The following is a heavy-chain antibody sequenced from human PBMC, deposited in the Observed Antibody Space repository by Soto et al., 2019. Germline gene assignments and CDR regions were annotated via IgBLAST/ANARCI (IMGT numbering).Heavy chain of an antibody. D-gene: IGHD3-10*01. J-gene: IGHJ4*02. CDR1: GGTFSSYA. V-gene: IGHV1-69*06. Sequence: SVKVSCKASGGTFSSYAISWVRQAPGQGLEWMGGIIPIFGTANYAQKFQGRVTITADKSTSTAYMELSSLRSEDTAVYYCARGPHYYGSGSPLYFDYWGQGTLVTVSS. CDR2: IIPIFGTA. CDR3: ARGPHYYGSGSPLYFDY.